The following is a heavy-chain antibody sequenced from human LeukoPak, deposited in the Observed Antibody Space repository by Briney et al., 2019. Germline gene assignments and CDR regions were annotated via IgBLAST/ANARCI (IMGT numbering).Heavy chain of an antibody. CDR3: ARGKVGATQPGSY. CDR2: INPNSGGT. J-gene: IGHJ4*02. D-gene: IGHD1-26*01. CDR1: GYTFTGYY. Sequence: GASVKLSCKASGYTFTGYYMHWVRQAPGQGLEWMGWINPNSGGTNYAQKFQGRVTMTRDTSISTAYMELSRLRSDDTAVYYCARGKVGATQPGSYWGQGTLVTVSS. V-gene: IGHV1-2*02.